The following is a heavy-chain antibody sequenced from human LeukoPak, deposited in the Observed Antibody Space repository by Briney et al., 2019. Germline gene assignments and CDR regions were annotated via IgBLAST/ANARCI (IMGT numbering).Heavy chain of an antibody. CDR3: ARHQGSTLEDVFDP. D-gene: IGHD2-2*01. CDR2: IYSGGST. Sequence: PGGSLRLSCAASGFTVSSNYMSWVRQAPGKGLEWVSVIYSGGSTYYADSVKGRFTISRDNSKNTLYLQMNSLRAEDTAVYYCARHQGSTLEDVFDPWGQGTLVTVSS. J-gene: IGHJ5*02. V-gene: IGHV3-66*04. CDR1: GFTVSSNY.